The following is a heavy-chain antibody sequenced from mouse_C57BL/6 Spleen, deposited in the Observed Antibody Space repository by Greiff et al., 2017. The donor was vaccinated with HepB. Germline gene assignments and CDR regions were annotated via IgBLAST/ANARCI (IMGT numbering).Heavy chain of an antibody. CDR2: IYPGDGDT. CDR3: AREGGYDGGSFAY. V-gene: IGHV1-80*01. Sequence: QVQLQQSGAELVKPGASVKISCKASGYAFSSYWMNWVKQWPGKGLEWIGQIYPGDGDTNYNGKFKGKATLTADKYSSTAYMQLSSLTSEDSAVYFCAREGGYDGGSFAYWGQGTLVTVSA. J-gene: IGHJ3*01. D-gene: IGHD2-2*01. CDR1: GYAFSSYW.